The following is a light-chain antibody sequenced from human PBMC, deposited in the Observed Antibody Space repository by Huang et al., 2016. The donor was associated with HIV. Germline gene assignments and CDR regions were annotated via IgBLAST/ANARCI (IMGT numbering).Light chain of an antibody. CDR2: GAS. V-gene: IGKV3-15*01. J-gene: IGKJ1*01. CDR1: QNIDTN. CDR3: HQYNDWPPWT. Sequence: EIVMTQSPATLSVSPGERAILLCRASQNIDTNVAWYQQKPGQAPRLLIFGASTRATGISARFTGGGSETEFTLTINNVQSEDVAMYYCHQYNDWPPWTFGQGTRVEI.